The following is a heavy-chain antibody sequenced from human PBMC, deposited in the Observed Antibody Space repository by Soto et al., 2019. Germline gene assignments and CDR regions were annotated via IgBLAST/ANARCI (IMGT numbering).Heavy chain of an antibody. CDR2: IVVGSGNT. Sequence: SVKVSCKASGFTFTSSAVQWVQQARGQRLEWIGWIVVGSGNTNYAQKFQERVTITRDMSTSTAYMELSSLRSEDTAVYYCAAVVTGTGGLGAFDIWGQGTMVTVSS. CDR3: AAVVTGTGGLGAFDI. J-gene: IGHJ3*02. V-gene: IGHV1-58*01. D-gene: IGHD1-20*01. CDR1: GFTFTSSA.